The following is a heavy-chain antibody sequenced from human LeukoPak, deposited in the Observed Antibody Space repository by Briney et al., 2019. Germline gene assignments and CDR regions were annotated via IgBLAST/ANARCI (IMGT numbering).Heavy chain of an antibody. CDR3: AMSPLRLGELSRDY. D-gene: IGHD3-16*02. Sequence: NPGGSLRLSCAASGFTFSSYSMNWVPQAQGKGLEWVSSISSSSSYICYADSVKGRFTISRDNSKNALYLQMNSLRAEDTAVYYCAMSPLRLGELSRDYWGQGTLVTVSS. J-gene: IGHJ4*02. CDR2: ISSSSSYI. CDR1: GFTFSSYS. V-gene: IGHV3-21*04.